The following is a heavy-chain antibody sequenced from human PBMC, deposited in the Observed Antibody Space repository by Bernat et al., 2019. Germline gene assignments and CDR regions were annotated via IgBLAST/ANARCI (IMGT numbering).Heavy chain of an antibody. D-gene: IGHD6-19*01. CDR1: GFTFSSYG. CDR2: ISYDGSNK. CDR3: AKAEEQWLGEYFQH. Sequence: QVQLVESGGGVVQPGRSPRLSCAASGFTFSSYGMPGVRQAPGKGLGWVAVISYDGSNKNYADSVKGRFTISRDNSKNTLYLQMNSLRAEDTAVYYCAKAEEQWLGEYFQHWGQGTLVTVSS. J-gene: IGHJ1*01. V-gene: IGHV3-30*18.